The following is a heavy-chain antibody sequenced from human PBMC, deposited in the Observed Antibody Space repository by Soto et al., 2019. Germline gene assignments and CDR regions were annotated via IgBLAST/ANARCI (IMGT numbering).Heavy chain of an antibody. J-gene: IGHJ6*03. D-gene: IGHD3-3*01. V-gene: IGHV4-59*08. CDR1: GGSISSYY. Sequence: PSETLSLTCTVSGGSISSYYWSWIRQPPGKGLEWIGYIYYSGSTNYNPSLKSRVTISVDTSKNQFSLKLSSVTAADTAVYYCARRTNYDFWSGYYQENNYYYYMDVWGKGTTVTVSS. CDR2: IYYSGST. CDR3: ARRTNYDFWSGYYQENNYYYYMDV.